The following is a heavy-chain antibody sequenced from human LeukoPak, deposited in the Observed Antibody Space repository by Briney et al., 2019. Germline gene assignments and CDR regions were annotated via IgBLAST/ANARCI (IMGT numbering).Heavy chain of an antibody. V-gene: IGHV3-11*01. CDR1: GFTFSDHY. CDR2: ITHTGTTV. D-gene: IGHD3-22*01. J-gene: IGHJ4*02. Sequence: GGSLRLSCAASGFTFSDHYMGWIRQAPGKGLEWVSYITHTGTTVYYADSVKGRFTISRDNAKNSLFLQMNSLRADDTALYYCARDGATSGHYTFFDYWGQGTLVTVSS. CDR3: ARDGATSGHYTFFDY.